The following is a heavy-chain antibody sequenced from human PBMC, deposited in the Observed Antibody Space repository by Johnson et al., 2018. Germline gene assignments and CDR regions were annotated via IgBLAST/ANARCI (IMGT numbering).Heavy chain of an antibody. CDR2: MNPIFGTT. Sequence: QVQLVQSGAEVKKPGSSVKVSCKASGGTFSTYAISWVRQAPGQGLEWMGGMNPIFGTTNYAQKFQGSVTLTADEATNTAYMELSSLRSDDTAVYYCATRGNCSGGSCYLLSAFDIWGQGTMVTFSS. J-gene: IGHJ3*02. D-gene: IGHD2-15*01. CDR3: ATRGNCSGGSCYLLSAFDI. CDR1: GGTFSTYA. V-gene: IGHV1-69*01.